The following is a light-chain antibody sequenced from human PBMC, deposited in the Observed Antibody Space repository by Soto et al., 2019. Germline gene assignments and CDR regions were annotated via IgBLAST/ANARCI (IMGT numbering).Light chain of an antibody. V-gene: IGKV1-6*01. CDR3: IQADYLPWT. Sequence: IQVTRAGSSLCARVGPKLYITCRASQSISTHLSWYQQKPGKAPKLLIYAASTLQSGVPPRFSGSGSGTYFTLAISRVQPEDFATYFCIQADYLPWTFGHGTTGDIK. CDR1: QSISTH. CDR2: AAS. J-gene: IGKJ1*01.